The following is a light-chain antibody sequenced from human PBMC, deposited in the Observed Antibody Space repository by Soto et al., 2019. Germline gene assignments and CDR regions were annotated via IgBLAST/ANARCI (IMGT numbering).Light chain of an antibody. V-gene: IGKV3-20*01. CDR2: SAS. Sequence: PGERATLSCRASRTVDGNYLAWYHQKPGQAPRLPIHSASTRAPGIPDRFSASGAGTDFTLTISRLEPEDSAVYYCQQYSASPRTFGPGTKVDIK. CDR3: QQYSASPRT. CDR1: RTVDGNY. J-gene: IGKJ3*01.